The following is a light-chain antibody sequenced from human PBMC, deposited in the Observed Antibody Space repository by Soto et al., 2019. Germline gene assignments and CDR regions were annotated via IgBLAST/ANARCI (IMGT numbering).Light chain of an antibody. Sequence: AIQLTQSPSSLSASVGDRVTITCRASQGISSALAWYQQKPGKAPKLLIYDASSLESGVPSRFSGSGSGTDFTLTISSLQPEEFATYYCQQLNSYPITCGQGTRLEIK. V-gene: IGKV1-13*02. J-gene: IGKJ5*01. CDR2: DAS. CDR1: QGISSA. CDR3: QQLNSYPIT.